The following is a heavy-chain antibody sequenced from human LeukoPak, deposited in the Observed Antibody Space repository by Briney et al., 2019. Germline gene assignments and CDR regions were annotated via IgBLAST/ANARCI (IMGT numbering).Heavy chain of an antibody. J-gene: IGHJ3*02. CDR1: GYTFTSYG. Sequence: ASVKVSCKASGYTFTSYGISWVRQAPGQGLEWMGWINPNSGGTNYAQKFQGRVTMTRDTSISTAYMELNRLRSDDTAVYYCARSIIGDFWSGYSSFDIWGQGTMVTVSS. D-gene: IGHD3-3*01. CDR3: ARSIIGDFWSGYSSFDI. CDR2: INPNSGGT. V-gene: IGHV1-2*02.